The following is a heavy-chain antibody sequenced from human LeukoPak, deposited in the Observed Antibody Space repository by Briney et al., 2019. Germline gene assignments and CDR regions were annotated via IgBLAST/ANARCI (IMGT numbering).Heavy chain of an antibody. CDR2: ISSSSSTI. Sequence: PPGGSLRLSCAASGFTFSSYSMNWVRQAPGKGLEWVSYISSSSSTIYYADPVKGRFTISRDNAKNSLYLQMNSLRTEDTAVYYCAKAPLFDYWGQGTLVNVSP. J-gene: IGHJ4*02. CDR1: GFTFSSYS. V-gene: IGHV3-48*01. CDR3: AKAPLFDY.